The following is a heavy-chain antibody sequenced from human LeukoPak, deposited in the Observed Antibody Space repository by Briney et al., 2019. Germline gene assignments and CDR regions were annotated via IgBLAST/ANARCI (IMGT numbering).Heavy chain of an antibody. CDR3: ARGYGSGSYWTLFDY. V-gene: IGHV4-59*01. D-gene: IGHD3-10*01. CDR2: IYYSGST. CDR1: GGSISSYY. J-gene: IGHJ4*02. Sequence: SETLSLTCTVSGGSISSYYWSWIRQPPGKGLEWIGYIYYSGSTNYNPSLKSRVTISVDTSKNQFSLKLSSVTAADTAVYYCARGYGSGSYWTLFDYWGQGTLVTVSS.